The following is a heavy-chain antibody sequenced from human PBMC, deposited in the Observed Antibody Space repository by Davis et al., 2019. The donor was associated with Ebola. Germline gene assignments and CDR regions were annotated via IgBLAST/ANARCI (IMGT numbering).Heavy chain of an antibody. V-gene: IGHV3-33*01. Sequence: GESLKISCAASGFTFNSYGMHWVRQAPGKGLEWVAVIWYDGSNKYYADSVKGRFTISRDNSKNTLYLQMNSLRAEDTAVYYCARDPSAQKIVGATIDYWGQGTLVTVSS. CDR3: ARDPSAQKIVGATIDY. J-gene: IGHJ4*02. CDR1: GFTFNSYG. CDR2: IWYDGSNK. D-gene: IGHD1-26*01.